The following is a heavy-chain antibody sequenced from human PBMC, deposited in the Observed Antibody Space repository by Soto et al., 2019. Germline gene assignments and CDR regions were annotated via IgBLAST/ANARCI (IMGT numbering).Heavy chain of an antibody. J-gene: IGHJ6*01. V-gene: IGHV4-31*03. CDR1: GVSIRSGGYY. CDR3: ATHQEEGSMSPSTFRPYYYGLDV. D-gene: IGHD2-8*01. Sequence: SETLSLTCTVSGVSIRSGGYYWDWLRQHPGKGLEWIGYIYDSGSTNYNPSLKSRLTISVDTSKNQFSLNLTSVTAADTAVYYCATHQEEGSMSPSTFRPYYYGLDVWGQGTPVTVSS. CDR2: IYDSGST.